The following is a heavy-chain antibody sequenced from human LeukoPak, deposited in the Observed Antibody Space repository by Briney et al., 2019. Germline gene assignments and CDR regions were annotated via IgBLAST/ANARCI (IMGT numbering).Heavy chain of an antibody. CDR1: GYSISSGYY. D-gene: IGHD6-13*01. CDR2: IYYSGST. V-gene: IGHV4-38-2*02. J-gene: IGHJ4*02. Sequence: SETLSLTCTVSGYSISSGYYWGWIRQPPGKGLEWIGSIYYSGSTYYNPSLKSRVTISVDTSKNQFSLKLSSVTAADTAVYYCARESSWYRSFDYWGQGTLVTVSS. CDR3: ARESSWYRSFDY.